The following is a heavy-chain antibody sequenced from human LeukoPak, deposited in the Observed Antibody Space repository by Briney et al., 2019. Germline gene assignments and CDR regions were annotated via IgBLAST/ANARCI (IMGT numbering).Heavy chain of an antibody. CDR2: FYHGGST. D-gene: IGHD2-2*01. CDR1: GYSISTGYY. CDR3: ARDSTPYFL. J-gene: IGHJ4*02. V-gene: IGHV4-38-2*02. Sequence: SETLSLTCTVSGYSISTGYYWDWIRQPPGKGLEWIGTFYHGGSTYYNPSLKSRVTISVDTSKNQFSLKLSSVTAADTAVYYCARDSTPYFLWGQGTLVTVSS.